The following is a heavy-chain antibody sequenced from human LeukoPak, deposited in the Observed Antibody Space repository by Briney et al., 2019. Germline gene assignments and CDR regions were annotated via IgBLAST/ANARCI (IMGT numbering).Heavy chain of an antibody. Sequence: SETLSLTCIVSGGSISSGSYYWSWIRQPAGKGLEWIGRVFTSGSTDYNPSFKSRVTISVDTSKKQVSLKLSSVTAADTAVYYCARKGQRSLLRKAFDIWGQGTMVTVSS. CDR1: GGSISSGSYY. J-gene: IGHJ3*02. V-gene: IGHV4-61*02. CDR3: ARKGQRSLLRKAFDI. CDR2: VFTSGST. D-gene: IGHD4-23*01.